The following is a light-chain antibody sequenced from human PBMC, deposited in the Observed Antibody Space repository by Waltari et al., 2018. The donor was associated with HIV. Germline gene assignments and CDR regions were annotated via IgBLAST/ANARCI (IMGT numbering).Light chain of an antibody. V-gene: IGKV1-39*01. CDR1: QSISKF. J-gene: IGKJ1*01. Sequence: DIEMTQYPSSLSASVGDRVTVNCRASQSISKFLNWYQQKPGKPPKVLIYSASTLQSGVPSRFGGGGSGTEFTLTITSLQPEDFAVYYCQQTYSAPWTFGRGTKV. CDR3: QQTYSAPWT. CDR2: SAS.